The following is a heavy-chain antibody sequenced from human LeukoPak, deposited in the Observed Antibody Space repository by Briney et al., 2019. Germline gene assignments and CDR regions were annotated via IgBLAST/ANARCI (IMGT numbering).Heavy chain of an antibody. V-gene: IGHV1-69*04. J-gene: IGHJ3*02. Sequence: SVKVSCKASGGTFSSYAISWVRQAPGQGLEWMGRIIPILGIANYAQKFQGRVTITADKSTSTAYMKLSSLRSEDTAVYYCAPLRNYYDSSEDAFDIWGQGTMVTVSS. D-gene: IGHD3-22*01. CDR3: APLRNYYDSSEDAFDI. CDR2: IIPILGIA. CDR1: GGTFSSYA.